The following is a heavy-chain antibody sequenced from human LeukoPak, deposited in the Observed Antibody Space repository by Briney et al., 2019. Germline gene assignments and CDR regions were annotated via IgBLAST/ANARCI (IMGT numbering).Heavy chain of an antibody. CDR1: GGTFSSYA. V-gene: IGHV1-8*02. D-gene: IGHD6-19*01. Sequence: EASVKVSCKASGGTFSSYAISWVRQAPGQGLEWMGWMNPNSGNTGYAQKFQGRVTMTRNTSISTAYMELSSLRSEDTAVYYCARGGRYSSGYPTYWDQGTLVTVSS. CDR2: MNPNSGNT. J-gene: IGHJ4*02. CDR3: ARGGRYSSGYPTY.